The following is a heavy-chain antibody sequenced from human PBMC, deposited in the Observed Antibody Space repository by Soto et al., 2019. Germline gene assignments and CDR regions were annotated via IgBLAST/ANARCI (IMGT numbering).Heavy chain of an antibody. CDR2: ITGSGELR. CDR1: GFTFSNHA. D-gene: IGHD5-12*01. J-gene: IGHJ2*01. CDR3: AKTPRESGYGNSHFDL. V-gene: IGHV3-23*01. Sequence: EVQLLESGGGLEQPGGSLRLSCEASGFTFSNHATTWVRQAPGKGLEWVSQITGSGELRRYADSVKGRFTISRDNSKNTVYLQMSGLRAEDTAIYYCAKTPRESGYGNSHFDLWGRGTLVTVSS.